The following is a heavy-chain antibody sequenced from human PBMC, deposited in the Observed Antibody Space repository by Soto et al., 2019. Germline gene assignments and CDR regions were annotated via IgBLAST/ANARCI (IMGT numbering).Heavy chain of an antibody. CDR1: GGSISSYY. CDR2: IYYSGST. V-gene: IGHV4-59*01. CDR3: ARDSSSWAYDY. Sequence: PSETLSLTCTVPGGSISSYYWSWIRQPPGKGLEWIGYIYYSGSTNYNPSLKSRVTISVDTSKNQFSLKLSSVTAADTAVYYCARDSSSWAYDYWGQGTLVTVSS. D-gene: IGHD6-13*01. J-gene: IGHJ4*02.